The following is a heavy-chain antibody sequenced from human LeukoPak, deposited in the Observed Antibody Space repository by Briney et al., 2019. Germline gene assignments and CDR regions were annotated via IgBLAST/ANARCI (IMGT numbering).Heavy chain of an antibody. D-gene: IGHD3-16*01. CDR1: GFTFSSYW. V-gene: IGHV3-7*01. CDR2: IKEDGSEK. J-gene: IGHJ4*02. CDR3: TRGRWGFDY. Sequence: PGGSLRLSCAASGFTFSSYWMSWVRQAPGKGLEGVANIKEDGSEKYYVDSVKGRFTISRDNATNSLYLQMNSLRAEDTAVYYCTRGRWGFDYWGQGTLVTVSS.